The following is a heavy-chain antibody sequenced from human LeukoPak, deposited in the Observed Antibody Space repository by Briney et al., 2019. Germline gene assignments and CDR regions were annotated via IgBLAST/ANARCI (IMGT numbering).Heavy chain of an antibody. CDR1: GFIFSNYG. J-gene: IGHJ4*02. V-gene: IGHV3-33*01. D-gene: IGHD3-10*01. Sequence: PGGSLRLSCEGSGFIFSNYGIHWVRQAPGKGLEWVAVIWYDGSMKYYEDSAKGRFIISRDNSKNMVYLQMNSLRVEDTAVYYCARDFGEFDYFDYWGQGTLVTVSS. CDR3: ARDFGEFDYFDY. CDR2: IWYDGSMK.